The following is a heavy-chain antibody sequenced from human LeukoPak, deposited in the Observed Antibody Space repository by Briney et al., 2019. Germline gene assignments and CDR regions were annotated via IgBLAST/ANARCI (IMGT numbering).Heavy chain of an antibody. Sequence: SETLSLTCTVSGGPISGSSYYWAWIRQPPGKGLDWIGSINYSGSTSYSPSLKSRLTISVDTSQNQFSLKLSSVTAADAAVYYCARSWNFGPYYDHWGQGTLVTVSS. CDR1: GGPISGSSYY. V-gene: IGHV4-39*01. D-gene: IGHD1-7*01. CDR2: INYSGST. J-gene: IGHJ4*02. CDR3: ARSWNFGPYYDH.